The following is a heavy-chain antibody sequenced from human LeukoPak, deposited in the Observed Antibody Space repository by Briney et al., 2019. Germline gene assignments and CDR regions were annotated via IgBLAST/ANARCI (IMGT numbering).Heavy chain of an antibody. D-gene: IGHD2-8*01. Sequence: ASVKVSCKASGYIFTSYGISWVRQAPGQGLEWMGWISTNKGNTNYAQRLQGRVTMTTDTSTSTAYMELRSLRSDDTAIYYCVRDIQWRFDPWGQGTLVTVSS. CDR2: ISTNKGNT. CDR1: GYIFTSYG. J-gene: IGHJ5*02. V-gene: IGHV1-18*01. CDR3: VRDIQWRFDP.